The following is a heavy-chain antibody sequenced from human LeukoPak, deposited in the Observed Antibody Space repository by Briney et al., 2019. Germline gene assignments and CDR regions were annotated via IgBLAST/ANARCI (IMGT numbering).Heavy chain of an antibody. CDR3: ARDTQLWFGELSVGYYYGMDV. CDR1: VFTFISYI. Sequence: VGSLRLSCVASVFTFISYIMNWVRPAPGKGREWVSSISSSSSYIYYADSVKGRFTISRDKAKNSLYLQMNSLRAEDTAVYYCARDTQLWFGELSVGYYYGMDVWGQGTTVTVSS. D-gene: IGHD3-10*01. V-gene: IGHV3-21*01. CDR2: ISSSSSYI. J-gene: IGHJ6*02.